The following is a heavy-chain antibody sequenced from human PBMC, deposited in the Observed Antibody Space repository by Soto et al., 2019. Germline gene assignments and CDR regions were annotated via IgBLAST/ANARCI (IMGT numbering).Heavy chain of an antibody. CDR3: ARGYCISTSGDYYGRDV. CDR1: GGTFSTYT. D-gene: IGHD2-2*01. Sequence: QVQLVQSGAEVKKPGSSVKVSCKASGGTFSTYTINWVRQAPGQGLEWMGGIIPMVGTANYARKFQGRVTFTAAEAAGTAYMALSSLRSGDTAVYYGARGYCISTSGDYYGRDVWGQGTTVTVSS. J-gene: IGHJ6*02. CDR2: IIPMVGTA. V-gene: IGHV1-69*12.